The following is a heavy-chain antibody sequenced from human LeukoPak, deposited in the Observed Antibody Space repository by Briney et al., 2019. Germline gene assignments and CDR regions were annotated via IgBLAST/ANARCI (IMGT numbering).Heavy chain of an antibody. CDR3: ARVIRRDPYNYDGFDI. D-gene: IGHD5-24*01. J-gene: IGHJ3*02. Sequence: SQTLSLTFTVSGGSISIGGYYWSWIRPPAGKGLEWIGRIYSDGSSNCSPSLKSRVTISIDTSNNQFSLNLSSVTAADTAVYYCARVIRRDPYNYDGFDIWGQGTMVTVSS. CDR1: GGSISIGGYY. V-gene: IGHV4-61*02. CDR2: IYSDGSS.